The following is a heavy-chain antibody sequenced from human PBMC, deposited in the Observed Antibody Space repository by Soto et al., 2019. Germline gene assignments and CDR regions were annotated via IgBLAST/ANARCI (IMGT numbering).Heavy chain of an antibody. J-gene: IGHJ4*02. CDR1: SGSVSTYY. D-gene: IGHD1-26*01. V-gene: IGHV4-4*07. CDR3: ARSGGSYNFDT. CDR2: IFINGNT. Sequence: KSSETLSLTCSVSSGSVSTYYWSWIRQPAGKGLEWIGRIFINGNTNYNPSLRSRVTMSVDTSKGQFSLNLTSVTAADTAVYFCARSGGSYNFDTRGKGILVTVSS.